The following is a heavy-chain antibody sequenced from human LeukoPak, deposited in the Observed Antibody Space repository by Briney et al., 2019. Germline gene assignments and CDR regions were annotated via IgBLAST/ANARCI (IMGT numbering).Heavy chain of an antibody. CDR1: GYSISSSNW. J-gene: IGHJ5*02. V-gene: IGHV4-28*06. Sequence: SDTLSLTCAVSGYSISSSNWWGWIRQPPGKGLEWIGYIYYSGSTNYNPSLKGRVTMSVDTSKNQFSLKLSSVTALDTAVYYCARIKAPTQFDPWGQGTLVTVSS. CDR3: ARIKAPTQFDP. CDR2: IYYSGST.